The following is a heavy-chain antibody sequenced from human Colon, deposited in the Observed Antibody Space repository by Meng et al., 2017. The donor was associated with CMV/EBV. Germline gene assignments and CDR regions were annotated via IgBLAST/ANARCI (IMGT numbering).Heavy chain of an antibody. CDR2: INHSGST. D-gene: IGHD3-3*01. Sequence: SETLSLTCAVYGGSFSGYYWSWIRQPPGKGLEWLGEINHSGSTNYNPSLKSRVTISVDTSKNQFSLKLSSVTAADTAVYYCARRPITIFGVVQAFDIWGQGTMVTVSS. V-gene: IGHV4-34*01. CDR3: ARRPITIFGVVQAFDI. CDR1: GGSFSGYY. J-gene: IGHJ3*02.